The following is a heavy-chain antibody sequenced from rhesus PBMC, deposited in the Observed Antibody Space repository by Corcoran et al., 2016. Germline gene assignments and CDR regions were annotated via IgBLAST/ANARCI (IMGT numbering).Heavy chain of an antibody. J-gene: IGHJ4*01. D-gene: IGHD6-31*01. V-gene: IGHV4-169*02. CDR1: GGSIKKKY. CDR2: IHGGGGST. CDR3: AAEGGSGWNFDF. Sequence: QLQVRESGPGLVKPSETLSVTCGVSGGSIKKKYWGWIRQAPGRGLEWIGSIHGGGGSTSYNPSRKSRVTLSVDTSKNQLSLNVNSVTAADTAVYYCAAEGGSGWNFDFWGLGALVTVSS.